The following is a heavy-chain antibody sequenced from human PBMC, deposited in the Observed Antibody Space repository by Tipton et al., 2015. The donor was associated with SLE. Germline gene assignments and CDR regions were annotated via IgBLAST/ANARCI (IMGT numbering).Heavy chain of an antibody. CDR3: ARDPSYGVDY. CDR1: GSSISSYY. CDR2: IYYSGST. V-gene: IGHV4-59*12. D-gene: IGHD4-17*01. Sequence: TLSLTCTVSGSSISSYYWSWIRQPPGKGLEWIGYIYYSGSTNYNPSLKSRATISVDTSKNQFSLKLSSVTAADTAVYYCARDPSYGVDYWGQGTLVTVSS. J-gene: IGHJ4*02.